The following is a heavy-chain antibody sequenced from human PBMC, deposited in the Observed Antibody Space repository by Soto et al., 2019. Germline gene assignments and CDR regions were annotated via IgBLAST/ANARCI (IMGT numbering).Heavy chain of an antibody. Sequence: TLSLTCAVSGDSVSSRFWWSWVRQSPGKGLEWIGEIYHSGSANYNPSLKSRVTISVDTSKNQFSLKLSSVTAADTAVYYCAERDYDILTGPSDAFDIWGQGTMVTVSS. CDR3: AERDYDILTGPSDAFDI. J-gene: IGHJ3*02. CDR1: GDSVSSRFW. CDR2: IYHSGSA. V-gene: IGHV4-4*02. D-gene: IGHD3-9*01.